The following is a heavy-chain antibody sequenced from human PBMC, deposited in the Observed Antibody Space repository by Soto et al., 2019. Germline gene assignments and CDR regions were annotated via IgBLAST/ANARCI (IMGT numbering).Heavy chain of an antibody. CDR2: IYYSGTT. D-gene: IGHD4-17*01. CDR1: GGSISSGGYY. J-gene: IGHJ4*02. CDR3: AKASYGLGYFDY. V-gene: IGHV4-31*03. Sequence: SETLSLTYTVSGGSISSGGYYWSWNRQHPGKGLEWIGYIYYSGTTYYNPSLKSRVTISVDKSKNQFSLKLTSVNAADTAVYYCAKASYGLGYFDYWGQGALVTVSS.